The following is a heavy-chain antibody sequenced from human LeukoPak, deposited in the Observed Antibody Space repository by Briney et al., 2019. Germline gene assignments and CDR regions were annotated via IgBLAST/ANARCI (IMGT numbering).Heavy chain of an antibody. J-gene: IGHJ4*02. D-gene: IGHD6-6*01. V-gene: IGHV4-39*07. CDR1: GGSITSSSYY. CDR3: ARVGWGSSSDYFDY. Sequence: SETLSLTCSVSGGSITSSSYYWGWIRQSPEKGLEWIGSIYYTGGTLYSPSLKSRVTISVDTSKNQFSLKLSSVTAADTAVYYCARVGWGSSSDYFDYWGQGTLVTVSS. CDR2: IYYTGGT.